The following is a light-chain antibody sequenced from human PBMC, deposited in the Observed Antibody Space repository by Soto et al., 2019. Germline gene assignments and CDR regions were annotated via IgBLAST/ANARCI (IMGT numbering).Light chain of an antibody. CDR1: SSDVGGYNY. Sequence: QSALTQPASVSGSPGQSTTISCTGTSSDVGGYNYVSWYQQHPGKAPKLLIYEVANRPSGISHRFSGSQSGNTASLTISGLQAEDEADYYCSSYTRSITLVLGTGTKVTVL. V-gene: IGLV2-14*01. CDR2: EVA. J-gene: IGLJ1*01. CDR3: SSYTRSITLV.